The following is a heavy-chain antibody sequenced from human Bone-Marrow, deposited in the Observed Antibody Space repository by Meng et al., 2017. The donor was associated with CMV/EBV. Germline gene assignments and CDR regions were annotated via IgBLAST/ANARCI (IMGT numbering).Heavy chain of an antibody. CDR1: GFTFSSYS. CDR3: TRDLPSYYYGSGSYSGGMDV. V-gene: IGHV3-74*01. Sequence: GESLKISCAPSGFTFSSYSMNWVRQAPGKGLVWVSRINSDGSSTSYADSVKGRFTISRDNAKNTLYLQMNSLRAEDTAVYYCTRDLPSYYYGSGSYSGGMDVWGQGTTVTVSS. CDR2: INSDGSST. D-gene: IGHD3-10*01. J-gene: IGHJ6*02.